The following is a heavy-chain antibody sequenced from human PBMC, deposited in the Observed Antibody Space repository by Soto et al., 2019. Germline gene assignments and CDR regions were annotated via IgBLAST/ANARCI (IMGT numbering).Heavy chain of an antibody. D-gene: IGHD5-12*01. V-gene: IGHV4-39*01. CDR1: GGSISSSSYY. CDR3: ASTGLEMATEIDY. Sequence: PSETLSLTCTVSGGSISSSSYYWGWIRQPPGKGLEWIGSIYYSGSTYYNPSLKSRVTISVDTSKNQFSLKLSSVTAADTAVYYWASTGLEMATEIDYWGQGTLVTVAS. CDR2: IYYSGST. J-gene: IGHJ4*02.